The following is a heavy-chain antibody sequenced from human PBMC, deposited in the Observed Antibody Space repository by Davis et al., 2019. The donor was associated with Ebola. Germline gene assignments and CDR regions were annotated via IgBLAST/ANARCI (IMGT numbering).Heavy chain of an antibody. CDR3: ARDLMHIVGAVYYYYGMDV. Sequence: GGSLRLSCAASGFTVSSNYMSWVRQAPGKGLEWVSVIYSGGSTYYADSVKGRFTISRDSSKNTLYLQMNSLRAEDTAVYYCARDLMHIVGAVYYYYGMDVWGQGTTVTVSS. J-gene: IGHJ6*02. CDR2: IYSGGST. V-gene: IGHV3-66*01. D-gene: IGHD1-26*01. CDR1: GFTVSSNY.